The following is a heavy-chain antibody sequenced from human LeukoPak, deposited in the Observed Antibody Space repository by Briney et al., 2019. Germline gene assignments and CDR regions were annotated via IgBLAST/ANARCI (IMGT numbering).Heavy chain of an antibody. CDR1: GFTFRNSD. CDR3: AKVSDSSGWYVFGY. V-gene: IGHV3-30*02. J-gene: IGHJ4*02. CDR2: IRYDGSNK. D-gene: IGHD6-19*01. Sequence: GGSLRLSCAASGFTFRNSDMHWVRQAPGKGLEWVAFIRYDGSNKYYADSVKGRFTISRDNSKNTLYLQMNSLRAEDTAVYYCAKVSDSSGWYVFGYWGQGTLVTVSS.